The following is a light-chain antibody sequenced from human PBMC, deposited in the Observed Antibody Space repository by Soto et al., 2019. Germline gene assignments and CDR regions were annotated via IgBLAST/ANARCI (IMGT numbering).Light chain of an antibody. CDR2: GAS. CDR1: QSVSTSN. J-gene: IGKJ1*01. CDR3: QQRTSWPPWT. V-gene: IGKV3D-20*02. Sequence: IVLTQSPGTLSSSPGERATLSCRASQSVSTSNLAWYQQRPGQAPRLLIYGASRRATGIPDRFSGSGSGTDFTLTISSLEPEDFAVYYCQQRTSWPPWTFGQGTKVDIK.